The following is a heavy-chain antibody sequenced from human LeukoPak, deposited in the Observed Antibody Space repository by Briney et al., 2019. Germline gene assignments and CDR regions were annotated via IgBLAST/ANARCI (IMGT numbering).Heavy chain of an antibody. CDR2: IYYSGST. D-gene: IGHD3-22*01. J-gene: IGHJ4*02. Sequence: SETLSLTCTVSAGSISSYYWSWIRQPPGKGLEWIGYIYYSGSTNYNPSLKSRVTISVDTSKNQFSLKLSSVTAADTAVYYCARAVSGYYSLFDYWGQGTLVTVSS. CDR1: AGSISSYY. CDR3: ARAVSGYYSLFDY. V-gene: IGHV4-59*01.